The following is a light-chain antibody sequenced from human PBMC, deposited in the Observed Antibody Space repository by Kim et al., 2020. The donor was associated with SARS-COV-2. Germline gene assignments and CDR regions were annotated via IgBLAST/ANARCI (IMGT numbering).Light chain of an antibody. CDR1: QSINKY. Sequence: SPGERATLSCRASQSINKYIAWYQQKPGQAPRLLIYGASTRATGIPARFSGSGSGTEFTLTISSLQSEDFAVYYCQQYDNWPPLTFGGGTKVDIK. CDR3: QQYDNWPPLT. CDR2: GAS. J-gene: IGKJ4*01. V-gene: IGKV3-15*01.